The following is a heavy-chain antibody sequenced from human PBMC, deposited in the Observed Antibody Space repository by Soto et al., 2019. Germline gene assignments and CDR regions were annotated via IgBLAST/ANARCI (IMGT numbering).Heavy chain of an antibody. CDR3: ARAPTGLGSSSEGWFDP. CDR1: GYTFTSYG. D-gene: IGHD6-6*01. J-gene: IGHJ5*02. V-gene: IGHV1-18*04. Sequence: ASVKVSCKASGYTFTSYGISWVRQAPGQGLEWMGWTSAYNGNTHYAQKLQSRVTMTTDTSTSTAYMELRSLRSDDTAVYYCARAPTGLGSSSEGWFDPWGQGTTVTVSS. CDR2: TSAYNGNT.